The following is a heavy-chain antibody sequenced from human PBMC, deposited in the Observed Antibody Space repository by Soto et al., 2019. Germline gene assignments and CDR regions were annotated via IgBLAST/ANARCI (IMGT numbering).Heavy chain of an antibody. CDR3: ASRGESGYSGYEMYYYYGMDV. CDR2: IIPIFGTA. CDR1: GGTFSSYA. D-gene: IGHD5-12*01. Sequence: QVQLVQSGAEVKKPGSSVKVSCKASGGTFSSYAISWVRQAPGQGLEWLGGIIPIFGTANYAQKFQGRVTITADESTSTAYMELSSLRSEDTAVYYCASRGESGYSGYEMYYYYGMDVWGQGTTVTVSS. J-gene: IGHJ6*02. V-gene: IGHV1-69*01.